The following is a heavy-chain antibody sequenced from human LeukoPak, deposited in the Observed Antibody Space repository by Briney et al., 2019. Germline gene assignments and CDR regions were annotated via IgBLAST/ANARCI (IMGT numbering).Heavy chain of an antibody. CDR2: ISGSGGST. Sequence: GGSLRLSCAASGFTFSSYAMSWVRQAPGKGLEWVSAISGSGGSTYYADSVKGRFTISRDISENTLYLQMNSLSAEDTAVYYCAKSVAPVKGDFDYWGQGTLVTVSS. V-gene: IGHV3-23*01. CDR1: GFTFSSYA. D-gene: IGHD5-12*01. CDR3: AKSVAPVKGDFDY. J-gene: IGHJ4*02.